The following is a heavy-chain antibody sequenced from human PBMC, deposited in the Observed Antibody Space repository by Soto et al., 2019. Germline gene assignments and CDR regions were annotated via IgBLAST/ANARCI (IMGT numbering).Heavy chain of an antibody. CDR3: AKDLDFWSGYDY. Sequence: GGSLRLSCAASGFTFSSYAMSWVRQAPGKGLEWVSAISGSGGSTYYTDSVKGRFTISRDNSKNTLYLQMNSLRAEDTAVYYCAKDLDFWSGYDYWGQGTLVTVSS. CDR2: ISGSGGST. CDR1: GFTFSSYA. V-gene: IGHV3-23*01. J-gene: IGHJ4*02. D-gene: IGHD3-3*01.